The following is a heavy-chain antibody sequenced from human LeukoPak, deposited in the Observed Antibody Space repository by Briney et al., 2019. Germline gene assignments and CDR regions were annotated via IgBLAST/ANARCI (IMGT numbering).Heavy chain of an antibody. CDR2: ISWNSGSI. CDR3: ARDTYDSSGYSFDY. V-gene: IGHV3-9*01. D-gene: IGHD3-22*01. CDR1: GFTFDDYA. Sequence: GGSLRLSCAASGFTFDDYAMHWVRQAPGKGLEWVSGISWNSGSIGYADSVKGRFTISRDNAKNSLYLQMNSLRAEDTAVHYCARDTYDSSGYSFDYWGQGTLVTVSS. J-gene: IGHJ4*02.